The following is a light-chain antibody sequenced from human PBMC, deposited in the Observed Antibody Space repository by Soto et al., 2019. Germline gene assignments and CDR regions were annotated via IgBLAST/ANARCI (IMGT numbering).Light chain of an antibody. CDR3: QQYGSSSWT. CDR2: GTS. J-gene: IGKJ1*01. V-gene: IGKV3-20*01. CDR1: QSVSCSY. Sequence: EIVLTQSPGTLSLSPGERATLSCRASQSVSCSYLAWYQQKPGQAPRLLIYGTSSRDTAIPDRFSGSGSGTDFTLTISRLEPEDFAVYYCQQYGSSSWTFGQGTKVEIK.